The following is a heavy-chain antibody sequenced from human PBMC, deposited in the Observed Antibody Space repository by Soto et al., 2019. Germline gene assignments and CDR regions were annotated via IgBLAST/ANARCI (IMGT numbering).Heavy chain of an antibody. D-gene: IGHD6-13*01. J-gene: IGHJ4*02. CDR1: GYTFTSYY. CDR2: INPSGGST. V-gene: IGHV1-46*01. Sequence: ASVKVSCKASGYTFTSYYMHWVRQAPGQGLEWMGIINPSGGSTSYAQKFQGRITMTRDTSTSTVYMELSSLRSEDTAVYYCARVDFGGSIAAAGTLDYWGQGTLVTVSS. CDR3: ARVDFGGSIAAAGTLDY.